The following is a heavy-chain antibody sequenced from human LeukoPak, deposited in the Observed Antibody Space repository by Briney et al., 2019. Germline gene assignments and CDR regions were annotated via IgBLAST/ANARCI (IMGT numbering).Heavy chain of an antibody. J-gene: IGHJ2*01. D-gene: IGHD6-13*01. Sequence: ASVKVSCKASGYTFTGYYMHWARQAPGQGLEWMGWINPNSGGTNYAQRFQGRVTMTRDTAISTAYMELSSLRSDDTAVYYCARLNLDSSSRYESWYFDLWGRGTLVTVSS. CDR2: INPNSGGT. V-gene: IGHV1-2*02. CDR1: GYTFTGYY. CDR3: ARLNLDSSSRYESWYFDL.